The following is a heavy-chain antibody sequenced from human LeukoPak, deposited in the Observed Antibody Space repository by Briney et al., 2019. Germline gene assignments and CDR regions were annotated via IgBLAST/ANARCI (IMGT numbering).Heavy chain of an antibody. V-gene: IGHV4-4*07. J-gene: IGHJ6*03. CDR1: GGSISSYY. Sequence: SETLSLNCTVSGGSISSYYWSWIRQPPGKGLEWIGRIFTSGSTNYNPSLKSRVTMSVDTSKNQFSLKVNSVTAADTAVYYCARARYGSGSYHYMDVWGKGTTVTISS. CDR3: ARARYGSGSYHYMDV. D-gene: IGHD3-10*01. CDR2: IFTSGST.